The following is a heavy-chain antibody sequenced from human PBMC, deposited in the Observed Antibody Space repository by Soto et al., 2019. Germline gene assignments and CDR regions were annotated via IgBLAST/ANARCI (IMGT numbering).Heavy chain of an antibody. J-gene: IGHJ4*02. CDR3: ARGNYAMVVDY. V-gene: IGHV4-34*01. Sequence: PSETLSLTCAIYGGSFSGYYWSWIRQPPGKGLEWIGEINHSGSTNYNPSLKSRVTISVDTSKNQFSLKLSSVTAADTAVYYCARGNYAMVVDYWGQGTLVTVSS. CDR2: INHSGST. D-gene: IGHD4-4*01. CDR1: GGSFSGYY.